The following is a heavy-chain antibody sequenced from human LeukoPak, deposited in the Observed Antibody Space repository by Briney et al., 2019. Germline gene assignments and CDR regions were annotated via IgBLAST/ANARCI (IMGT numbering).Heavy chain of an antibody. Sequence: SETLSLTCTVSGYSISSGYYWGWLRPPPGKGLEWIGSIYHSGSTYYNPSLKSRVTISVDTSKNQFSLNLSTLTAADTAVYYCARYDSSGYWPTAFDIWGQGTMVTVSS. CDR3: ARYDSSGYWPTAFDI. D-gene: IGHD3-22*01. V-gene: IGHV4-38-2*02. CDR1: GYSISSGYY. J-gene: IGHJ3*02. CDR2: IYHSGST.